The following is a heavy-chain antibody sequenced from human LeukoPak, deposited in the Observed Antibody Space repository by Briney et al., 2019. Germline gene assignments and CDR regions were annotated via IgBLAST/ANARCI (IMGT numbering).Heavy chain of an antibody. Sequence: PGGSLRLSCAPSGFTFDDYAMHWVRQAPGKGLEWVSGISWNSGSIGYADSVKGRFTISRDNAKNSLYLQMNSLRAEDTAVYYCAELGITMIGGVWGKGTTVTISS. CDR3: AELGITMIGGV. V-gene: IGHV3-9*01. J-gene: IGHJ6*04. CDR1: GFTFDDYA. CDR2: ISWNSGSI. D-gene: IGHD3-10*02.